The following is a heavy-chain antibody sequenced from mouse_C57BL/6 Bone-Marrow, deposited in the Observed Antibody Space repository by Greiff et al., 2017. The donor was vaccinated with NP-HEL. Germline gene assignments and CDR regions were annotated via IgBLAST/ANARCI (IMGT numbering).Heavy chain of an antibody. CDR2: IYPGDGDT. V-gene: IGHV1-80*01. CDR1: GYAFSSYW. J-gene: IGHJ3*01. Sequence: VKLQESGAELVKPGASVKISCKASGYAFSSYWMNWVKQRPGKGLEWIGQIYPGDGDTNYNGKFKDKASLTADKSSSTAYMQLCSLTSEDSAVYFCARGAYWGQGTLVTVSA. CDR3: ARGAY.